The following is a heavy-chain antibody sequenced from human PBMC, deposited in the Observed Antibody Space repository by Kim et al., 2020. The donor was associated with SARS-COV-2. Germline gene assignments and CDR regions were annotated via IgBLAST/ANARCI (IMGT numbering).Heavy chain of an antibody. V-gene: IGHV3-43*02. CDR2: ISGDGGSK. CDR1: GFTFDDYA. D-gene: IGHD6-13*01. Sequence: GGSLRLSCAASGFTFDDYAMHWVRQAPGKGLEWVSLISGDGGSKYYADSVKGRFTISRDNSKNSLYLQMNSLRTEDTALYYCAKDIGYSSSWYATANYYYYGVDVWGQGATVTVSS. CDR3: AKDIGYSSSWYATANYYYYGVDV. J-gene: IGHJ6*02.